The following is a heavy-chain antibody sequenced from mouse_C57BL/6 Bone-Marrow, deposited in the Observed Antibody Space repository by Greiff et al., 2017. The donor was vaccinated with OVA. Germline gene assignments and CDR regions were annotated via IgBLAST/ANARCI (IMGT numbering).Heavy chain of an antibody. D-gene: IGHD1-1*01. CDR3: ARAFITTAFDV. Sequence: QVQLQQPGAELVMPGASVKLSCKASGYTFTSYWMHWVKQRPGQGLEWIGEIDPSDSYTNYNQKFKGKSTLTVDKSSSTAYMQLSSLTSEDSAVYYCARAFITTAFDVWGTGTTVTGSS. V-gene: IGHV1-69*01. CDR1: GYTFTSYW. J-gene: IGHJ1*03. CDR2: IDPSDSYT.